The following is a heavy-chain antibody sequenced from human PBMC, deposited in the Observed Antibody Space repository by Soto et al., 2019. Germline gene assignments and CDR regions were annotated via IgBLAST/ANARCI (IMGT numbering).Heavy chain of an antibody. Sequence: GGSLRLSCAASGFTFRTYWMSWVRQAPGKGLEWVANINQDESEKYYVDSVKGRFTISRDNAKNSLYLQMNSLRAEDTAAYYCWVSTTFGDAFDIWGQGTMVTVSS. J-gene: IGHJ3*02. V-gene: IGHV3-7*01. CDR2: INQDESEK. D-gene: IGHD2-2*01. CDR1: GFTFRTYW. CDR3: WVSTTFGDAFDI.